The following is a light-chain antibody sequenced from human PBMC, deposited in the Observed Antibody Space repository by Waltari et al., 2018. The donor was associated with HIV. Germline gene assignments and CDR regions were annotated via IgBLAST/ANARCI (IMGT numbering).Light chain of an antibody. V-gene: IGLV1-47*01. CDR1: SSNIGSNY. J-gene: IGLJ2*01. CDR2: RNN. Sequence: QSVLTQPPSASGTPGQRVTISCSGSSSNIGSNYVYWYQQLPGTAPKLLIYRNNQWPSGVPDRFSGSKSGTSASLAISGLRSEDEADYYCAAWDDSGRVFGGGTKLTVL. CDR3: AAWDDSGRV.